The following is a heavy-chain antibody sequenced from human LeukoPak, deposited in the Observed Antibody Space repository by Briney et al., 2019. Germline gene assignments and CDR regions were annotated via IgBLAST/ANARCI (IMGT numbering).Heavy chain of an antibody. CDR2: INPNSGGT. V-gene: IGHV1-2*02. D-gene: IGHD3-10*01. CDR1: GYTFTGYY. CDR3: ARPRGNYYYYYMDV. Sequence: ASVKVSCKASGYTFTGYYIHWVRQAPGQGLEWMGWINPNSGGTNYAQKFQGRVTMTRDTSISTAYMELSRLRSDDTAVYYCARPRGNYYYYYMDVWGKGTTVTVSS. J-gene: IGHJ6*03.